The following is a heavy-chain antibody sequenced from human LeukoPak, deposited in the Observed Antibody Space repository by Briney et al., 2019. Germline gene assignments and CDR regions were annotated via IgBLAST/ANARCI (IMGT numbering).Heavy chain of an antibody. CDR2: IRYDGSNK. CDR1: GFTFTNYA. D-gene: IGHD6-19*01. J-gene: IGHJ4*02. Sequence: GGSLRLSCAASGFTFTNYAMHWVRQAPGKGLEWVAFIRYDGSNKYYADSVKGRFTISRDNSKNTLYLQMNSLRAEDTAVYYCAKSGIAVAGYFDYWGQGTLVTVSS. V-gene: IGHV3-30*02. CDR3: AKSGIAVAGYFDY.